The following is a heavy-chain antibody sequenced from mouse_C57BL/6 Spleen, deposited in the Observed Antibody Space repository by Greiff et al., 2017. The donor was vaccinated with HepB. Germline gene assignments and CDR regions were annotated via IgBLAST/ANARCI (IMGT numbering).Heavy chain of an antibody. V-gene: IGHV1-53*01. J-gene: IGHJ3*01. CDR2: INPSNGGT. Sequence: QAQLQQPGTDLVKPGASVKLSCKASGYTFTSYWMHWGKQRPGQGLEWIGNINPSNGGTNYNKKYKSKATLTVDKSSSTAYMQLSSLTSEDSAVYYCARPYYTYWFAYWGQGTLVTVSA. CDR1: GYTFTSYW. CDR3: ARPYYTYWFAY. D-gene: IGHD2-14*01.